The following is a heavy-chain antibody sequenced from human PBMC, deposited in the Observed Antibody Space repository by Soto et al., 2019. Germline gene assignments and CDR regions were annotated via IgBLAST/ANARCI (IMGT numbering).Heavy chain of an antibody. CDR1: GYTFTTYD. CDR3: ARERKVDCWRKGLDV. J-gene: IGHJ6*02. Sequence: QAQLVQSGAEVRKPGASVKVSCKASGYTFTTYDINWVRQAPGQGLEWLGWMDPNSGSTGYAQNFQGRINMTRNISRNTAHMEMSSLQSEDKAVYYCARERKVDCWRKGLDVWGQGTTVTVSS. D-gene: IGHD3-3*01. V-gene: IGHV1-8*01. CDR2: MDPNSGST.